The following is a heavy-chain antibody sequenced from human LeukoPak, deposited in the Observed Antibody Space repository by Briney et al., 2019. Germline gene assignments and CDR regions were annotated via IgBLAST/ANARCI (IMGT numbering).Heavy chain of an antibody. J-gene: IGHJ3*01. V-gene: IGHV4-59*08. D-gene: IGHD6-19*01. CDR2: IYYSGST. CDR1: GGSISSYY. CDR3: ARHHSDSSGWYDAFDL. Sequence: SETLSLTCTVSGGSISSYYWSWIRQPPGKGLEWIGYIYYSGSTNYNPSLKSRVTISVDTSKNQFSLKLSSVTAVDTAVYYCARHHSDSSGWYDAFDLWGQGTMVTVSS.